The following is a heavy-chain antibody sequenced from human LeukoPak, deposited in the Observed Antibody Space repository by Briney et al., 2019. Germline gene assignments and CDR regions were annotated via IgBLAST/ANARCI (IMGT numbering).Heavy chain of an antibody. V-gene: IGHV3-11*01. CDR3: ARERPDGGNSGY. J-gene: IGHJ4*02. CDR1: GFTFSDYY. D-gene: IGHD4-23*01. CDR2: ISSSGGGM. Sequence: GGSLRLSCAASGFTFSDYYMSWIRQAPGRGLEWVSYISSSGGGMYYADSVKGRFTISRDNAKNSLYLQMNSLRAEDTAVYYCARERPDGGNSGYWSQGTLVTVSS.